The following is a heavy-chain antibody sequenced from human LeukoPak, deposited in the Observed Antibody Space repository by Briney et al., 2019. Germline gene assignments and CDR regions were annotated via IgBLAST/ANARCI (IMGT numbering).Heavy chain of an antibody. V-gene: IGHV1-18*01. Sequence: ASVKVSCKASSYTFTRYGISWVRQAPGQWLEWMGWISAYNGNTNYAEKLQGRVTMTTDTSTSTAYVELRSLRSDDTAVYYCARGTDTGYPRIDYWGQGTLVTVSS. CDR1: SYTFTRYG. D-gene: IGHD3-9*01. CDR2: ISAYNGNT. J-gene: IGHJ4*02. CDR3: ARGTDTGYPRIDY.